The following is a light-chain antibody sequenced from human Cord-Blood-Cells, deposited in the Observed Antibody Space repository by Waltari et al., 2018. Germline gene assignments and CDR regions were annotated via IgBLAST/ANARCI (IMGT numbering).Light chain of an antibody. V-gene: IGKV3-20*01. J-gene: IGKJ5*01. CDR1: QSVSSSY. CDR3: QQYGSSPPIT. Sequence: EIVLTQSPGTLSLSQGERVTLSCRASQSVSSSYLAWYQQKPGQAPRLLIYGASSRATGIPDRFSGSGSGTDFTLTISRLEPEDFAVYYCQQYGSSPPITFGQGTRLEIK. CDR2: GAS.